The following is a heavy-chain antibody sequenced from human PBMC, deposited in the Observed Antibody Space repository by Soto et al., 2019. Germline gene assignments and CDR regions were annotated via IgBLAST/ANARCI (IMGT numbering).Heavy chain of an antibody. V-gene: IGHV3-33*01. D-gene: IGHD3-16*01. J-gene: IGHJ6*02. CDR2: IWYDGSNK. CDR3: AREGGHYYYGMDV. Sequence: GGSLRLSCAASGFTFSSYGMHWFRQAPGKGLEWVAVIWYDGSNKYYADSVKGRFTISRDNSKNTLYLQMNSLRAEDTAVYYCAREGGHYYYGMDVWGQGTTVTVSS. CDR1: GFTFSSYG.